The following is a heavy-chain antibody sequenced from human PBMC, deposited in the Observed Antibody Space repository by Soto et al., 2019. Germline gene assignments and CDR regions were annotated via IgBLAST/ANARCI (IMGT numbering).Heavy chain of an antibody. J-gene: IGHJ4*02. V-gene: IGHV3-73*02. CDR2: IRSKANSYAT. Sequence: EVQLVESGGGLVQPGGSLKLSCAASGFIFSGSAMHWVRQASGKGLEWVGRIRSKANSYATEYAASVKGRFTISRDDSKNTAYLHMNSLKTEDTAVYYCTLTYYYGAYYFDYWGQGTLVTVSS. D-gene: IGHD3-10*01. CDR3: TLTYYYGAYYFDY. CDR1: GFIFSGSA.